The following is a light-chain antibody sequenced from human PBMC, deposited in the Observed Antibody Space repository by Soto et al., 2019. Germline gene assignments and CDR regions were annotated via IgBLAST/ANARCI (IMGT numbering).Light chain of an antibody. J-gene: IGKJ4*01. V-gene: IGKV3-11*01. Sequence: EIVLTQSPATLSLSPGERATLSCRASQSVSSYLAWYQQKPGQAPRLLIYDASNRATGIPARFSGSGTGTDFTLTIGSLEPEGFAVYYCQQRSDWPLTFGGGTKVEI. CDR2: DAS. CDR1: QSVSSY. CDR3: QQRSDWPLT.